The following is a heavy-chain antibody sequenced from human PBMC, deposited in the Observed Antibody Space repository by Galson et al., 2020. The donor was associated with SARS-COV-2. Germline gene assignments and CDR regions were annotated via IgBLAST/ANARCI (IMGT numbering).Heavy chain of an antibody. D-gene: IGHD2-2*01. CDR2: ISAYNGNK. Sequence: ASVKVSCKASGYTFTSYGISWVRQAPGQGLEWMGWISAYNGNKNYAQKLQGRVTMTTDTSTSTAYMELRSLRSDDTAVYYCAREGYCSSTSCPYYYYYYGMDVWGQGTTVTVSS. J-gene: IGHJ6*02. V-gene: IGHV1-18*01. CDR1: GYTFTSYG. CDR3: AREGYCSSTSCPYYYYYYGMDV.